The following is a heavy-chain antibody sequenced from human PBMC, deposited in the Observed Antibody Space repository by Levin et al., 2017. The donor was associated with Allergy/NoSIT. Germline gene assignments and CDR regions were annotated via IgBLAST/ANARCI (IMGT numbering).Heavy chain of an antibody. Sequence: GGSLRLSCVASGFTFSNYGMNWVRQAPGKGLEWVSYISGSSTTIYYADSVKGRFTISRDNAKNSLYLQMNSLRDEDTTVYYCARDRDDYGDPDGAFDIWGQGTMVIVSS. CDR2: ISGSSTTI. CDR1: GFTFSNYG. J-gene: IGHJ3*02. CDR3: ARDRDDYGDPDGAFDI. D-gene: IGHD4-17*01. V-gene: IGHV3-48*02.